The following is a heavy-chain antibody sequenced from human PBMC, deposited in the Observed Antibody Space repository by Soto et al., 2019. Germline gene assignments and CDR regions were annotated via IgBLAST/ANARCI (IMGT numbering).Heavy chain of an antibody. Sequence: SETLSLTCTVSGGSISLYYWSWLRQSPGKGLEWIGFIHYSGSTNYNPSLKSRVTISVDTSKNQFSLRLNSLTPADTAVYFCTREWSHAFDIWGPGAMVTVSS. V-gene: IGHV4-59*01. CDR3: TREWSHAFDI. CDR2: IHYSGST. D-gene: IGHD3-3*01. J-gene: IGHJ3*02. CDR1: GGSISLYY.